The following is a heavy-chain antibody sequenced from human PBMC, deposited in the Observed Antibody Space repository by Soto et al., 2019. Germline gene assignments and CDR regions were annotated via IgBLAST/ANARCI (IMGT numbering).Heavy chain of an antibody. J-gene: IGHJ5*02. CDR1: GYTFTGYY. CDR3: ARDFHGVDDFWSGSPPSAWFDP. Sequence: VASVKVSCKASGYTFTGYYMHWVRQAPGQGLEWMGWINPNSGGTNYAQKFQGRVTMTRDTSISTAYMELSRLRSDDTAVYYCARDFHGVDDFWSGSPPSAWFDPWGQGTLVTVSS. CDR2: INPNSGGT. D-gene: IGHD3-3*01. V-gene: IGHV1-2*02.